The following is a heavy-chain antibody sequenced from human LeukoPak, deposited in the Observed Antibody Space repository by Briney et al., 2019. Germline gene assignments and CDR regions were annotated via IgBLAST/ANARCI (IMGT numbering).Heavy chain of an antibody. V-gene: IGHV3-15*01. D-gene: IGHD3-22*01. J-gene: IGHJ4*02. CDR1: GFTFSNAW. CDR3: TTEPYDYDSSGNYLWYFDS. CDR2: IRTKADGGTT. Sequence: GGSLRLSCAASGFTFSNAWMNWVRQAPGKGLEWVGQIRTKADGGTTDYAPPVKGRFTISRDDSKSTLYLQMSSLKTEDTAVYYCTTEPYDYDSSGNYLWYFDSWGQGTLVTVSS.